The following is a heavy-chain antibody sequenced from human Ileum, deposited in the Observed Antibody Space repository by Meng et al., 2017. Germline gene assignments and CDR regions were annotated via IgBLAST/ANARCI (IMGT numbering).Heavy chain of an antibody. CDR1: GFTFSSTW. J-gene: IGHJ4*02. V-gene: IGHV3-15*01. CDR2: IKITTDAGTP. CDR3: TTGKDY. Sequence: EVQLVKPGGSLGKPAGSLRLPCAAYGFTFSSTWMTWLRQAPGNGLEWFGRIKITTDAGTPDYAAPVKGRFTISINDSKNTLYPQMNSLKTEDTAVYYCTTGKDYWGQGTLVTVSS.